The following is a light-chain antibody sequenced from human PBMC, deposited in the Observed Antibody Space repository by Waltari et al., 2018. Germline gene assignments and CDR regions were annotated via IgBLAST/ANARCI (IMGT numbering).Light chain of an antibody. Sequence: QSALTQPASVSGSPGQSITIFCTRPKSAVGFSNYVSWYQQHPGKAPKVIIYDVSQRPSGISNRFSGSKSGNTASLTISGLQADDEADYYCKSYTGTGSWVFGGGTKLTVL. CDR2: DVS. CDR3: KSYTGTGSWV. J-gene: IGLJ3*02. V-gene: IGLV2-14*03. CDR1: KSAVGFSNY.